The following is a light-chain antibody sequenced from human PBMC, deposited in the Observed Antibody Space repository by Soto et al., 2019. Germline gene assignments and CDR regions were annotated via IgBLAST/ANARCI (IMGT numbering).Light chain of an antibody. CDR2: GAS. Sequence: EIVLTQSPGTLSLSPGERANLSCRASQSVSSSYLAWYQQKPGQAPRLLIYGASSRATGIPDRFSGSGSGTDFTLTISRLEPEDFAVYYCQQYLTFGQGTKVDIK. CDR1: QSVSSSY. V-gene: IGKV3-20*01. CDR3: QQYLT. J-gene: IGKJ1*01.